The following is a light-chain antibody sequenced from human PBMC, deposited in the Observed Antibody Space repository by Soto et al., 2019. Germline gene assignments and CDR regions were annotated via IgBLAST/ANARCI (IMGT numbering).Light chain of an antibody. CDR3: CSYADSSTCYV. V-gene: IGLV2-23*01. J-gene: IGLJ1*01. CDR1: SSDVGSYNL. Sequence: QSVLTQPASVSGSPGQSITISCTGTSSDVGSYNLVSWYQQHPGKAPKLMIYEGSKRPSGVSNRFSGSKSGNTASLTISGLQAEDEADYYCCSYADSSTCYVFGTGTRSPS. CDR2: EGS.